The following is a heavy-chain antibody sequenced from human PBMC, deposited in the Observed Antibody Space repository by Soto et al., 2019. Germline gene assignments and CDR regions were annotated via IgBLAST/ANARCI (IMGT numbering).Heavy chain of an antibody. CDR1: GGTFSSYV. D-gene: IGHD2-15*01. Sequence: SVKGFRKASGGTFSSYVISWGRQAPGQGLEWMGGIIPIFGTANYAQKFQGRVTITADESTSTAYMELSSLRSEDTAVYYCARESRYCSGGSCYFLPGIDYWGQGTLVTVSS. V-gene: IGHV1-69*13. J-gene: IGHJ4*02. CDR3: ARESRYCSGGSCYFLPGIDY. CDR2: IIPIFGTA.